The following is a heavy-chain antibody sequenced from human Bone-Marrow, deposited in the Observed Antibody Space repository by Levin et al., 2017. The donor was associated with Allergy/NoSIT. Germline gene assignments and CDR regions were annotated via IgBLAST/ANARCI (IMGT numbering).Heavy chain of an antibody. D-gene: IGHD5-24*01. Sequence: SQTLSLTCTVSGASICTSHWNWIRPPAGKGLEWIGRISTSGATNYNPSLTSRLTMSFDTSKNQFSLQLTSLTAADTAIYFCARDPLWRDSNNSWDYYFDSWGQGTLVTVSS. CDR3: ARDPLWRDSNNSWDYYFDS. CDR1: GASICTSH. J-gene: IGHJ4*02. V-gene: IGHV4-4*07. CDR2: ISTSGAT.